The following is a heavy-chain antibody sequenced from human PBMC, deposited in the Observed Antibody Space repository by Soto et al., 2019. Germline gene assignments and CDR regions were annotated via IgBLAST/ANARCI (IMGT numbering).Heavy chain of an antibody. Sequence: QVQLTESGPGLVKPSQTLSHLCTVSGESISSGDYYWSWIRQTQVKGLEWIGYIYYSGDTNYKPSLQSRAIISVETSKKQFSLKLSSATAADTAVYYCGREGALLYGSNPDYYYTVGVCGQGTTVTVSS. J-gene: IGHJ6*02. CDR3: GREGALLYGSNPDYYYTVGV. V-gene: IGHV4-30-4*01. CDR2: IYYSGDT. D-gene: IGHD3-10*01. CDR1: GESISSGDYY.